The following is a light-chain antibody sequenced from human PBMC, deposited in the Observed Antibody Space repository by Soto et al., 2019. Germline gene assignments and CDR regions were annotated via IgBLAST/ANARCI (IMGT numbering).Light chain of an antibody. CDR2: DAS. CDR3: QQRSTWPSYT. V-gene: IGKV3-11*01. Sequence: EIVLTQSPATLSLSPGERATLSCRARQSVSSYLAWYQQKPGQAPRLLIYDASNRATGIPARFSGSGSGTDFTLTISSLEPEDFAVYYCQQRSTWPSYTFGQGTKLEI. J-gene: IGKJ2*01. CDR1: QSVSSY.